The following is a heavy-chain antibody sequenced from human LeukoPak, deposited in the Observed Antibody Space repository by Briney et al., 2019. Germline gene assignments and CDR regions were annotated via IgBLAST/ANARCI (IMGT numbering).Heavy chain of an antibody. V-gene: IGHV3-7*01. CDR3: AGNANPGGYYYYYYMDG. CDR1: GFTFSSYW. D-gene: IGHD6-25*01. J-gene: IGHJ6*03. Sequence: PGGSLRLSCAASGFTFSSYWMSWVRQAPGRGLEWVANIKQDGSEKYYVDSVKGRFTISRDNAKDSLYLQMNSLRAEDTAVYYCAGNANPGGYYYYYYMDGWGKGTTVTVSS. CDR2: IKQDGSEK.